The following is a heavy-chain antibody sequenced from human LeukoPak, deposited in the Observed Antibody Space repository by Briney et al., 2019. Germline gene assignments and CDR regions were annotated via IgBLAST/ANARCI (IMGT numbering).Heavy chain of an antibody. Sequence: GGSLRLSCAASGFTFSSYAMSWVRQAPGKGLEWVSAISGSGGSTYYADSVKGRFTISRDNSKNTLYLQMNSLRAEDTAVYYCAKDPIYCSSTSCFYYGMDVWGQGTTVTVSS. D-gene: IGHD2-2*01. CDR2: ISGSGGST. V-gene: IGHV3-23*01. J-gene: IGHJ6*02. CDR1: GFTFSSYA. CDR3: AKDPIYCSSTSCFYYGMDV.